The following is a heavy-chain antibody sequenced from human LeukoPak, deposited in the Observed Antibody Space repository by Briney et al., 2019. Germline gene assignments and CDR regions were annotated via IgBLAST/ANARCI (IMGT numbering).Heavy chain of an antibody. D-gene: IGHD3-10*01. V-gene: IGHV4-38-2*02. CDR1: GYSISSGYY. J-gene: IGHJ5*02. CDR3: ARRVRGANNWFDP. CDR2: INHSGST. Sequence: SETLSLTCTVSGYSISSGYYWSWIRQPPGKGLEWIGEINHSGSTNYNPSLKSRVTISVDTSKNQFSLKLSSVTAADTAVYYCARRVRGANNWFDPWGQGTLVTVSS.